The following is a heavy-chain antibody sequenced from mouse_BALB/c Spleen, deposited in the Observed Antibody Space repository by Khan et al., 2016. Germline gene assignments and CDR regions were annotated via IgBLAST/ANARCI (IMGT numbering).Heavy chain of an antibody. Sequence: QIQLVQSGPELKKPGETVKISCKASGYTFTNYGMNWVKQAPGKGLKWMGWINTYTGEPTYADDFKGRFAFSLEPSASTAYLQINNLTNEDTATXVGASGGNYEDYVDDWGQGTTLTVSA. CDR1: GYTFTNYG. D-gene: IGHD2-1*01. V-gene: IGHV9-3-1*01. J-gene: IGHJ2*01. CDR2: INTYTGEP. CDR3: ASGGNYEDYVDD.